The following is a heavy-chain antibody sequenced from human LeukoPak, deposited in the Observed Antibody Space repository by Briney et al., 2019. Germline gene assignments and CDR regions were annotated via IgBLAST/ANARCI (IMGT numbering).Heavy chain of an antibody. V-gene: IGHV4-39*02. CDR2: ISSSGNT. CDR1: GGSISSGDYY. CDR3: ARLGAGPTYYDFWSGYSSFYFDY. Sequence: PSETLSLTCTVSGGSISSGDYYWSWIRQPPGKGLEWIGGISSSGNTYYNPPLKSRITISIDTSKNHFSLKLSSVTAADTAVYYCARLGAGPTYYDFWSGYSSFYFDYWGQGTLVTVSS. D-gene: IGHD3-3*01. J-gene: IGHJ4*02.